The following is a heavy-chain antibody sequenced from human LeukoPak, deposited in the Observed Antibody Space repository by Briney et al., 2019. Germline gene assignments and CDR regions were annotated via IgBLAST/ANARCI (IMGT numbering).Heavy chain of an antibody. CDR1: GFTFSSYA. J-gene: IGHJ6*04. Sequence: PGRSLRLSCAASGFTFSSYAMHWVRQAPGKGLEWVAVISYDGSNKYYADSVKGRFTISRGNSKNTLYLQMNSLRAEDTAVYYCARDCLQPTYYGSGIGGMDVWGKGTTVTVSS. V-gene: IGHV3-30*04. D-gene: IGHD3-10*01. CDR2: ISYDGSNK. CDR3: ARDCLQPTYYGSGIGGMDV.